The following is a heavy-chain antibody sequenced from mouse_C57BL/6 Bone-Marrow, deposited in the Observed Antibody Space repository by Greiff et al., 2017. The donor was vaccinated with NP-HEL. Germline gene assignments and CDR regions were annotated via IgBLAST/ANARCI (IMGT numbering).Heavy chain of an antibody. D-gene: IGHD2-3*01. V-gene: IGHV1-81*01. J-gene: IGHJ3*01. Sequence: QVQLQQSGAELARPGASVKLSCKASGYTFTSYGISWVKQRTGQGLEWIGEIYPRSGNTYYNAKFKGKATLTADKSSSTAYMELRSLTSEDAAVYFCARWDGYYGPVAYWGQGTLVTVSA. CDR3: ARWDGYYGPVAY. CDR2: IYPRSGNT. CDR1: GYTFTSYG.